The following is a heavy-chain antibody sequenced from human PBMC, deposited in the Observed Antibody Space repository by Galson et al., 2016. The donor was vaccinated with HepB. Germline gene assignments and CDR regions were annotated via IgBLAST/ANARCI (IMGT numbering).Heavy chain of an antibody. D-gene: IGHD2-15*01. CDR3: ARGKGVAYFDV. V-gene: IGHV1-2*06. CDR2: INPKSGGT. J-gene: IGHJ3*01. Sequence: SVKVSCKASGYTFSDYHMHWVRQAPGQGLEWMGRINPKSGGTNYAQKFQGRVTVTWDTSISSVYMELSRLTSDDTAVFYCARGKGVAYFDVWGQGTTVTV. CDR1: GYTFSDYH.